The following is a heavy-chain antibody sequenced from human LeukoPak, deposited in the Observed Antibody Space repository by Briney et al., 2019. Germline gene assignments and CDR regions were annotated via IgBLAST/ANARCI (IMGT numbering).Heavy chain of an antibody. V-gene: IGHV1-24*01. CDR3: ATISLNTNACFDC. J-gene: IGHJ4*01. D-gene: IGHD1-1*01. Sequence: ASVKDTFKVTGYTLFELSMHWLGQAPGKGLEWMGGFDPEDGETIYAQKFQGRVTMPEDTSTDTAYMELSSLRSEDTAVYYCATISLNTNACFDCWGQGTMVTVSS. CDR1: GYTLFELS. CDR2: FDPEDGET.